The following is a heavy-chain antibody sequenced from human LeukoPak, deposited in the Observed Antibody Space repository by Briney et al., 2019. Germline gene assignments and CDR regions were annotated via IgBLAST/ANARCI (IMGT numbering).Heavy chain of an antibody. D-gene: IGHD3-10*01. CDR2: IKSKAYGETT. CDR3: TRGGQYYYGAGIYTWFDP. Sequence: PGRSLRLSCSVSGFTFGDYAMSWVRQAPGKGLEWLGFIKSKAYGETTEYAASAKGRFTISRDDSKSIAYLQMNSLKTEDTAVYYCTRGGQYYYGAGIYTWFDPWGQGTLVTVSS. V-gene: IGHV3-49*04. CDR1: GFTFGDYA. J-gene: IGHJ5*02.